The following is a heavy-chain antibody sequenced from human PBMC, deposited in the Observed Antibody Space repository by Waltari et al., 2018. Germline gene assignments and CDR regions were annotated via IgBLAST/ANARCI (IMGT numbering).Heavy chain of an antibody. Sequence: QIQLVQSGAEVKKDGASVKVSCKASGYTFTNYGISWVRQAPGQGLEWMGWISAEWMVWMRAYTSNTEYAQRFQGRFTMTIDTSTSTAYMELRSLRSDDTAVYYCSRVIRHSSAGTFDIWGQGTVVTVS. V-gene: IGHV1-18*01. CDR3: SRVIRHSSAGTFDI. D-gene: IGHD6-25*01. J-gene: IGHJ3*02. CDR2: ISAEWMVWMRAYTSNT. CDR1: GYTFTNYG.